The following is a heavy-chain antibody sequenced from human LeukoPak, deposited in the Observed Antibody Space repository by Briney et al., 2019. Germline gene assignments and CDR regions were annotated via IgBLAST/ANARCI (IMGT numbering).Heavy chain of an antibody. Sequence: SGGSLRLSCTASEFTGSRNYMLWVRQAPGKGLEWVSLIFSNGDTHYADSVKGRFTISRDTSKNTVYLQMNSLRVEDTAMYYCTRDQMNYWGQGTLVTVSS. J-gene: IGHJ4*02. CDR1: EFTGSRNY. V-gene: IGHV3-53*01. CDR3: TRDQMNY. CDR2: IFSNGDT. D-gene: IGHD5-24*01.